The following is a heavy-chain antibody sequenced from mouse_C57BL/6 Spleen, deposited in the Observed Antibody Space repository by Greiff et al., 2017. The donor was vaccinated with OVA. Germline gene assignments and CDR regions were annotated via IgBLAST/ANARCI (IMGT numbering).Heavy chain of an antibody. CDR3: AKNGYYEMDY. Sequence: EVQLVESGGGLVKPGGSLKLSCAASGFTFSDYGMHWVRQAPEKGLEWVAYISSGRSTIYYADTVKGRFTISRDNAKNTLFLQMTSLRSEDTAMYYCAKNGYYEMDYWGQGTSVTVSS. J-gene: IGHJ4*01. CDR2: ISSGRSTI. V-gene: IGHV5-17*01. CDR1: GFTFSDYG.